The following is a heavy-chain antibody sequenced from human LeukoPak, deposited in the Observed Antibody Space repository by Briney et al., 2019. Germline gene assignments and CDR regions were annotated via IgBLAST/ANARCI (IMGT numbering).Heavy chain of an antibody. V-gene: IGHV4-34*01. CDR1: GGSFSGYY. D-gene: IGHD3-3*01. CDR2: INHIGST. Sequence: SETLSLTCAVYGGSFSGYYCSWIRQPPGKGLEWIGEINHIGSTTYNPSLKSRVTISVDTSKNQFSMKLSSLTAADTAVYYCARGAGYYDFWCGFRSRYYYYMDVWGKGTTVTVSS. CDR3: ARGAGYYDFWCGFRSRYYYYMDV. J-gene: IGHJ6*03.